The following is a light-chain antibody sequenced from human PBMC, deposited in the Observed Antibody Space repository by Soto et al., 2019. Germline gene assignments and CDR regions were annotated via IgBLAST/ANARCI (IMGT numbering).Light chain of an antibody. CDR2: WAS. CDR3: QQYYSTPPT. J-gene: IGKJ2*01. Sequence: DIVMTQSPASLPVSLGERATINCESSQSVLYSSNNKNYLAWYQQKPGQPPKLLIYWASTRESGVPDRFSGSGSGTDFTLTINSLQAEDVAVYYCQQYYSTPPTFGQGTKLEIK. CDR1: QSVLYSSNNKNY. V-gene: IGKV4-1*01.